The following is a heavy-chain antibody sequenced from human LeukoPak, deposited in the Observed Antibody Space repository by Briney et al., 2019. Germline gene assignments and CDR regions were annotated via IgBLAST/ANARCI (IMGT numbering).Heavy chain of an antibody. V-gene: IGHV3-11*01. CDR2: ISSSGSTI. CDR3: ASPDSVAGHSFDY. CDR1: GFTFSDYY. J-gene: IGHJ4*02. D-gene: IGHD6-19*01. Sequence: GGSLRLPCAASGFTFSDYYMSWIRQAPGKGLEWVSYISSSGSTIYYADSVKGRFTISRDNAKNSLYLQMNSLRAEDTAVYYCASPDSVAGHSFDYWGQGTLVTVSS.